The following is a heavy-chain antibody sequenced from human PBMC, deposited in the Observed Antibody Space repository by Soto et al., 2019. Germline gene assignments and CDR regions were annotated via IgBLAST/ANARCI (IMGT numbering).Heavy chain of an antibody. D-gene: IGHD3-22*01. Sequence: LSLTCTVSGGSISSGGYYWSWIRQHPGKGLEWIGYIYYSGSTYYNPSLKSRVTISVDTSKNQFSLKPSSVTAADTAVYYCARDYYYDSSGFDYWGQGTLVTVSS. CDR2: IYYSGST. CDR1: GGSISSGGYY. CDR3: ARDYYYDSSGFDY. V-gene: IGHV4-31*03. J-gene: IGHJ4*02.